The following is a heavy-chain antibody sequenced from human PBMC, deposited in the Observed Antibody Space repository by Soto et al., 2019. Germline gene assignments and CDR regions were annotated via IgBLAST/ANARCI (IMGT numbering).Heavy chain of an antibody. D-gene: IGHD2-15*01. CDR3: ARAGVAYYYYYGMDV. CDR1: GGTFSSYD. V-gene: IGHV1-69*01. J-gene: IGHJ6*02. Sequence: SVKVSCKASGGTFSSYDISWVRQAPVQGLEWMGGIIPIFGTANYAQKFQGRVTITADESTSTAYMELSSLRSEDTAVYYCARAGVAYYYYYGMDVWGQGTTVTVSS. CDR2: IIPIFGTA.